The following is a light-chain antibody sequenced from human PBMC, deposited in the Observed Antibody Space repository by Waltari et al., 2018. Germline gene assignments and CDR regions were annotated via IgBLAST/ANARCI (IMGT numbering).Light chain of an antibody. CDR3: MQGTHWPYT. CDR1: QSLVHSDGNTH. V-gene: IGKV2-30*02. Sequence: DGVMTQSPLSLPVTPGPAVPIPCKSRQSLVHSDGNTHLNWFQQRPGQSPRRLIYRVSNRDSGVPDRFSGSGSGTDFTLKISRVEAEDVGVYYCMQGTHWPYTFGQGTKLDIK. J-gene: IGKJ2*01. CDR2: RVS.